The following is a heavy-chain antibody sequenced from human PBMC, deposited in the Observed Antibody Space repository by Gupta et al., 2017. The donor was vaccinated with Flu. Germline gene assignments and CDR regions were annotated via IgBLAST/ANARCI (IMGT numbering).Heavy chain of an antibody. CDR1: GGSISSSSYY. V-gene: IGHV4-39*01. J-gene: IGHJ4*02. Sequence: QLQLQESGPGLVKPSETLSLTCTVSGGSISSSSYYWGWIRQPPGKGLEWIGSIYYSGSTYYNPSLKSRVTISVDTSKNQCSLKLSSVTAADTAVYYCARHATGYVGTRGAPFDYWGQGTLVTVSS. D-gene: IGHD1-1*01. CDR2: IYYSGST. CDR3: ARHATGYVGTRGAPFDY.